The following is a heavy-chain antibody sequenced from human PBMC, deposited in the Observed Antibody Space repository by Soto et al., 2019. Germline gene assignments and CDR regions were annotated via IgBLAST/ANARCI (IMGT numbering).Heavy chain of an antibody. J-gene: IGHJ4*02. D-gene: IGHD2-15*01. CDR3: ARIGYCSGGRCQPFDN. V-gene: IGHV3-7*05. Sequence: EVQLVESGGGLVQPGGSLRLSCAASGFTFSSYWMSWVRQAPGKGLEWVANIKQDGSEKYYVDSVKGRFTFSRDNAQSSLYLQMNSLRAEDTAVYYCARIGYCSGGRCQPFDNWGRGTLVIVSS. CDR1: GFTFSSYW. CDR2: IKQDGSEK.